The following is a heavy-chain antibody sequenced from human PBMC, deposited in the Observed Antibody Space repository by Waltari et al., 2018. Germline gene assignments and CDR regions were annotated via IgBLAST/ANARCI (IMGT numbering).Heavy chain of an antibody. D-gene: IGHD3-10*01. Sequence: EVQLVESGGGLVQPGGSLGLSCVASGFSFSNYNMNWVRQAPGKGLEWVSHISSSSSTIYYADSVKGRFTISRDNAKNSLYLQMNSLRAEDTAVYYCARRSLNWFDPWGQGTLVTVSS. J-gene: IGHJ5*02. CDR2: ISSSSSTI. CDR3: ARRSLNWFDP. V-gene: IGHV3-48*04. CDR1: GFSFSNYN.